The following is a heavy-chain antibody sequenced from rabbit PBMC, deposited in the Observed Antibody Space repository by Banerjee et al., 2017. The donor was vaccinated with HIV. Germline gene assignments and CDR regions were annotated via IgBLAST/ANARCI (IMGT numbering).Heavy chain of an antibody. CDR3: ARDRDGDVGYGSLAL. CDR2: IYSSNGDK. D-gene: IGHD7-1*01. Sequence: QEQLVESGGGLVQPEGSLTLTCKASGSDISSNAMCWVRQAPGKGLELIACIYSSNGDKWYASWVNGRFTISRSTSLNTVDLKMTSLTVADTATYFCARDRDGDVGYGSLALWGQGTLVTV. V-gene: IGHV1S47*01. J-gene: IGHJ4*01. CDR1: GSDISSNA.